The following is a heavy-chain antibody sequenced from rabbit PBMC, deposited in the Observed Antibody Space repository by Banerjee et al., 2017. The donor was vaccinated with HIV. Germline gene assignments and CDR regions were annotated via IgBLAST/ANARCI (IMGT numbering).Heavy chain of an antibody. D-gene: IGHD4-1*01. V-gene: IGHV1S40*01. J-gene: IGHJ4*01. CDR3: ARDLAGVIGWNFGL. CDR1: GFTLSSYW. Sequence: QSLVESGGGLVQPEGSLTLTCKASGFTLSSYWMWWVRQAPGKGLEWIGCINTSSGNTVYASWAKGRFTISKTSSTTVTLQMTSLTAADTATYFCARDLAGVIGWNFGLWGQGTLVTVS. CDR2: INTSSGNT.